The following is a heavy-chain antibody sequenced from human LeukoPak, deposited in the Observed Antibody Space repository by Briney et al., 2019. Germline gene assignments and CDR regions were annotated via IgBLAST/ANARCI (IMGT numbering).Heavy chain of an antibody. J-gene: IGHJ2*01. D-gene: IGHD6-13*01. V-gene: IGHV4-59*01. CDR2: IYYSGST. Sequence: SETLSLTCTVSGGSISSYYWSWIRQPPGKGLERIGYIYYSGSTNYNPSLKSRVTISVDTSKNQFSLKLSSVTAADTAVYYCARDPYSSSWWYFDLWGRGTLVTVSS. CDR1: GGSISSYY. CDR3: ARDPYSSSWWYFDL.